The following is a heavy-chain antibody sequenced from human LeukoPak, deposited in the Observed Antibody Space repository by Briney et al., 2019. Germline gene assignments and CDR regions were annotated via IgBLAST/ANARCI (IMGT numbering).Heavy chain of an antibody. CDR2: IKEDGSVK. Sequence: GGSLRLSCAASGFTFSRYWMSWVRQAPGKGLEWVANIKEDGSVKYYVESVKGRFTISRDNAKNSLYLQMNSLRAEDTAVYYCARVLRSTSPTPYYYYYGMDVWGQGTTVTVSS. V-gene: IGHV3-7*02. CDR3: ARVLRSTSPTPYYYYYGMDV. D-gene: IGHD2-2*01. CDR1: GFTFSRYW. J-gene: IGHJ6*02.